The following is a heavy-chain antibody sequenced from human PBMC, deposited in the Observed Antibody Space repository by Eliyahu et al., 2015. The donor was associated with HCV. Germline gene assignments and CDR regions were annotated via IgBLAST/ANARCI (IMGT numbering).Heavy chain of an antibody. J-gene: IGHJ5*01. CDR3: ARASPHLWLGS. CDR1: GFTFGSFG. CDR2: IWYDGSNK. Sequence: QVQLMESGGGVVQPGRSLXLPCAASGFTFGSFGMHWVRQAPGKGLEWVAFIWYDGSNKYYADSVKGRFTISRDNSRNTVYLQMDSLRAEDTSIYYCARASPHLWLGSWGQGTLVIVSS. V-gene: IGHV3-33*01.